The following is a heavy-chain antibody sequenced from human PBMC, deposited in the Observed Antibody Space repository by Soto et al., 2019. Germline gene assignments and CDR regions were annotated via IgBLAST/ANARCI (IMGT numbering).Heavy chain of an antibody. Sequence: GGSLRLSCAASGFTFSSYAMSWVRQAPGKGLEWVSAISGSGGSTYYADSVKGRFTISRDNSKNTLYLQMNSLRAEDTAVYYCANCEGSSSRSPSSQRCYYYYGMDVWGRGTTDTVSS. CDR1: GFTFSSYA. CDR2: ISGSGGST. D-gene: IGHD6-13*01. CDR3: ANCEGSSSRSPSSQRCYYYYGMDV. J-gene: IGHJ6*01. V-gene: IGHV3-23*01.